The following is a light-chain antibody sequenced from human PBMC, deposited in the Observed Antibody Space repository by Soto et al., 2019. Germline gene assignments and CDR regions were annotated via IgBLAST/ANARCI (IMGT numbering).Light chain of an antibody. J-gene: IGKJ1*01. Sequence: DIQMTQSPSSLSASVGDRVTITCRASQSITSYLNWYQQRPGKAPNLLIYSASSLESGVPSRFSGSGSGTDFTLTISSLQPEDFATYYCQQSYTTPLTFGQVTKVDI. CDR1: QSITSY. CDR2: SAS. V-gene: IGKV1-39*01. CDR3: QQSYTTPLT.